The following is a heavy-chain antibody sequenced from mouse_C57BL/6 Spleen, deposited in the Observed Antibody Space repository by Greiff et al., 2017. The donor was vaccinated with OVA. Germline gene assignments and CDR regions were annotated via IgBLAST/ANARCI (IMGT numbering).Heavy chain of an antibody. CDR1: GYTFTDYY. CDR3: ARDGTTVDWYFDV. V-gene: IGHV1-19*01. CDR2: INPYNGGT. D-gene: IGHD1-1*01. J-gene: IGHJ1*03. Sequence: DVQLQESGPVLVKPGASVKMSCKASGYTFTDYYMNWVKQSHGKSLEWIGVINPYNGGTSYNQKFKGKATLTVDKSSSTAYMELNSLTSEDSAVYYCARDGTTVDWYFDVWGTGTTVTVSS.